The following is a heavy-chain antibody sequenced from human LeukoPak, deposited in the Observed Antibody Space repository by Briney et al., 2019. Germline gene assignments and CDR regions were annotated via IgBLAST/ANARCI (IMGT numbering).Heavy chain of an antibody. J-gene: IGHJ5*02. CDR2: IYQSGRT. CDR3: ATTDGSGWEGANH. V-gene: IGHV4-38-2*02. Sequence: SETLSLTCTVSGYSISSGYYWGWIRPPPGKGLEWIGSIYQSGRTYYNASLKSRVTISVDTSKNQFSLKLTSVTAADTAVYFCATTDGSGWEGANHWGQGSLVTVSS. D-gene: IGHD2-15*01. CDR1: GYSISSGYY.